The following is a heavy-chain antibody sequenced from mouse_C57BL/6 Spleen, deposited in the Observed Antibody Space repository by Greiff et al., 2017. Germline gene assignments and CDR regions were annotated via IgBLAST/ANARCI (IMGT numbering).Heavy chain of an antibody. Sequence: VQLQQSGAELVKPGASVKISCKASGYAFSSYWMNWVKQRPGKGLEWIGQIYPGDGDTNYNGKFKGKATLTADKSSSPAYMQLSSLTSEDSAVYFCARSPLTGTFDYWGQGTTLTVSS. CDR1: GYAFSSYW. J-gene: IGHJ2*01. CDR2: IYPGDGDT. CDR3: ARSPLTGTFDY. D-gene: IGHD4-1*01. V-gene: IGHV1-80*01.